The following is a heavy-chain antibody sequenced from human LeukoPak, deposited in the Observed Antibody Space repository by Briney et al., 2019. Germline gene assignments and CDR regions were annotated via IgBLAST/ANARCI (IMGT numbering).Heavy chain of an antibody. D-gene: IGHD3-3*01. CDR2: IRSKANNYAT. CDR1: GFTFSGSA. J-gene: IGHJ4*02. CDR3: TRFYDFGLDY. Sequence: PGGSLRLSCAASGFTFSGSAMHWVRQASGKGLEWVGRIRSKANNYATAYAASVKGRFTVSRDDSKNTAYLQMNSQKTEDTAVYYCTRFYDFGLDYWGQGTLVTVSS. V-gene: IGHV3-73*01.